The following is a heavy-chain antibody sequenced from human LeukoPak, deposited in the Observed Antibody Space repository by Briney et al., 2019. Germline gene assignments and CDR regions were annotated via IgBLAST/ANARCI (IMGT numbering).Heavy chain of an antibody. J-gene: IGHJ3*02. Sequence: QSGGSLRLSCAASGFTFSSYAMHWVRQAPGKGLEWVAVISYDGSNKYYADSVKGRFTISRDNSKNTLYLQMNSLRAEDTAVYYCASVTHTFLRAFDIWGQGTMVTVSS. D-gene: IGHD3-16*01. CDR1: GFTFSSYA. CDR2: ISYDGSNK. CDR3: ASVTHTFLRAFDI. V-gene: IGHV3-30-3*01.